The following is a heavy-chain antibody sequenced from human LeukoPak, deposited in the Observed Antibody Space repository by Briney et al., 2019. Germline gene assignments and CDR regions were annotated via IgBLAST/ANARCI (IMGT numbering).Heavy chain of an antibody. CDR1: GFFFGGHA. CDR2: ITKDSDRV. D-gene: IGHD2-8*01. V-gene: IGHV3-48*01. J-gene: IGHJ4*02. Sequence: GSLRLSCEASGFFFGGHAMNWLRQPPGKGPEWIAFITKDSDRVYYADSVKGRFTISRDNAKNSLYLQMNSLRAEDTAVYYCARDAVLMVYVIDYWGQGTLVTVSS. CDR3: ARDAVLMVYVIDY.